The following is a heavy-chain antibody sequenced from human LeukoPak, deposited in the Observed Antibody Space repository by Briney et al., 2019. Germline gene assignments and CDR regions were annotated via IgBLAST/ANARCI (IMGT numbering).Heavy chain of an antibody. CDR3: GRDSGA. V-gene: IGHV3-74*03. J-gene: IGHJ5*02. Sequence: GSLLLSTEASGFTFTRYWMYWVRQAPGKGLMWVSRINSDGSATTYADFVKGRFTISRDNAKNTVYLQMNSLRVDDTAIYYCGRDSGAWGEGPLVTVSP. D-gene: IGHD2-8*02. CDR2: INSDGSAT. CDR1: GFTFTRYW.